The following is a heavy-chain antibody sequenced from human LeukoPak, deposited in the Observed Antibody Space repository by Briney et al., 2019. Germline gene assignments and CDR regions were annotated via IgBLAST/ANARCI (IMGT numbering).Heavy chain of an antibody. Sequence: GGSLRLSCAASGFTFSSYAMSWVRQAPGKGLEWVSSISSSSTYIYYADSVKGRFTISRDNAKNSLYLQMNSLRAEDTAVYYCATAPQDLLIWFGESFEAGGQREFDYWGQGTLVTVSS. D-gene: IGHD3-10*01. J-gene: IGHJ4*02. CDR1: GFTFSSYA. CDR2: ISSSSTYI. V-gene: IGHV3-21*01. CDR3: ATAPQDLLIWFGESFEAGGQREFDY.